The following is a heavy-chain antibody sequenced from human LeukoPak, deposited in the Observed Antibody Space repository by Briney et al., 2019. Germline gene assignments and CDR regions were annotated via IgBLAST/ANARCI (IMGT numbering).Heavy chain of an antibody. V-gene: IGHV3-23*01. Sequence: GGSLRLSCAASGFTFSSYAMNWVRQAPGKGLEWVSAVSGGGGSTYYADSVKGRFTISRDNSKNTLFLQMNSLRAEDTAVYYCAKRRLTGYYSPHFDYWGQGTLVTVSS. J-gene: IGHJ4*02. CDR3: AKRRLTGYYSPHFDY. CDR2: VSGGGGST. CDR1: GFTFSSYA. D-gene: IGHD3-9*01.